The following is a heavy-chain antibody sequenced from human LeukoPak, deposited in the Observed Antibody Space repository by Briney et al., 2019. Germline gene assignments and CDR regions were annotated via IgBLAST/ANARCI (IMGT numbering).Heavy chain of an antibody. CDR3: ARAAQYYYDSSGYYPFDY. Sequence: GGSLRLSCAASGFTFSSYWVHWVRQAPGKGLVWVSRINSDGSSTSYADSVKGRFTISRDNAKNTLYLQMNSLRAEDTAVYYCARAAQYYYDSSGYYPFDYWGQGTLVTVSS. CDR2: INSDGSST. D-gene: IGHD3-22*01. CDR1: GFTFSSYW. V-gene: IGHV3-74*01. J-gene: IGHJ4*02.